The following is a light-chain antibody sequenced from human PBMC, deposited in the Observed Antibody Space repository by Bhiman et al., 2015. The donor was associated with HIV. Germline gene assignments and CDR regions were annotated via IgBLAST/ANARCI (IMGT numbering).Light chain of an antibody. J-gene: IGLJ1*01. CDR3: SSLTSSITYV. CDR2: EVD. CDR1: SSDVGGYNF. V-gene: IGLV2-14*01. Sequence: QSALTQPPSASGSPGQSVTISCTGTSSDVGGYNFVSWYQQHPGKAPKVMIYEVDKRPSGVSNRFSGSKSGNTASLTISGLQAEDEADYYCSSLTSSITYVFGTGTNVTVL.